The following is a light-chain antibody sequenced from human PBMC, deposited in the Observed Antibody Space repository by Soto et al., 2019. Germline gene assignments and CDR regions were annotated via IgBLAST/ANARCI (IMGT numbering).Light chain of an antibody. J-gene: IGKJ1*01. Sequence: DIVLTQSPGTLSLSPGEGATLSCRASQSVSSSHLAWYQQKPGQAPRLVIYGASSRATGIPARFSGSGSGTDFTLTISSLEPEDFAVYYCQQRRYWPVTFGQGTKVEIK. CDR1: QSVSSSH. V-gene: IGKV3D-20*02. CDR3: QQRRYWPVT. CDR2: GAS.